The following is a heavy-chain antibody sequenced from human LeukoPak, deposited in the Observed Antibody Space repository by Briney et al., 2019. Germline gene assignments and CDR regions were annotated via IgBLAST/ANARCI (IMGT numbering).Heavy chain of an antibody. Sequence: PGGSLRLSCAASGFTVSSNYMSWVRQAPGKGLEWVSVIYSGGSTYYADSVKCRFAISRDNSKNTLYLQMNSLRAEDTAVYYCATDGGLWFGPVQTDAFDIWGQGTMVTVSS. CDR1: GFTVSSNY. CDR3: ATDGGLWFGPVQTDAFDI. V-gene: IGHV3-66*01. D-gene: IGHD3-10*01. J-gene: IGHJ3*02. CDR2: IYSGGST.